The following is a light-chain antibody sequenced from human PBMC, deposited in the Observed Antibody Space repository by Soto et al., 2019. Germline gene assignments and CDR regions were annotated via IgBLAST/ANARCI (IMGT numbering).Light chain of an antibody. CDR1: SSDVGGYNY. Sequence: LKQPASVKGCRSRWSTNYYKKTSSDVGGYNYVSWYQQHPGKAPKLMIYDVSNRPSGVSNRFSGSKSGNTASLTISGLQAEDEADYYCSSYTGSSTLVFGTGTKVTVL. CDR2: DVS. V-gene: IGLV2-14*01. J-gene: IGLJ1*01. CDR3: SSYTGSSTLV.